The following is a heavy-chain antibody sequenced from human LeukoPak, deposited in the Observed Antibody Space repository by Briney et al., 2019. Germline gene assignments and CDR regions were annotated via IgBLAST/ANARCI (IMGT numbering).Heavy chain of an antibody. V-gene: IGHV3-30*18. CDR1: GFTFSNYG. CDR3: AKAGGAYSSTYYSHY. Sequence: GGSLRLSCAVSGFTFSNYGMHWVRQAPGKGLEWVAVISYDGSKKYYADSVKGRFTISRDNSKNTLYLQMNSLRAEDTAVYYCAKAGGAYSSTYYSHYWGQGTLVTVSS. CDR2: ISYDGSKK. J-gene: IGHJ4*02. D-gene: IGHD6-6*01.